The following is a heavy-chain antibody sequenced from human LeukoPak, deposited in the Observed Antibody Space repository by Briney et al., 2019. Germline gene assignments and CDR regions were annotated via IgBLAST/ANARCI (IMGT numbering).Heavy chain of an antibody. J-gene: IGHJ6*02. CDR2: MNPNSGNT. CDR3: ARSYDSWSGYGMDV. CDR1: GYTFTSYD. V-gene: IGHV1-8*01. Sequence: ASVQVSCKASGYTFTSYDINWVRQATGQGLEWMGWMNPNSGNTGYAQKFQGRVTMTRNTSISTAYMELSSLRSEDAAVYYCARSYDSWSGYGMDVWGQGTTVTFSS. D-gene: IGHD3-3*01.